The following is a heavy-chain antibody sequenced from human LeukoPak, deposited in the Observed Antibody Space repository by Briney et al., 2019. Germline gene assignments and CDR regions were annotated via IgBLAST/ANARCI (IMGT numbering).Heavy chain of an antibody. Sequence: PGGSLRLSCAASGFTFSNYWITWVRQAPGKGLEWVANIKQGGSEKHYVDSVKGRFTNSRDDAKNSLYLQMNSLRIEDTAVYYCARENTMVRGAFDAFDIWGQGTMVTVSS. CDR1: GFTFSNYW. D-gene: IGHD3-10*01. CDR3: ARENTMVRGAFDAFDI. V-gene: IGHV3-7*05. CDR2: IKQGGSEK. J-gene: IGHJ3*02.